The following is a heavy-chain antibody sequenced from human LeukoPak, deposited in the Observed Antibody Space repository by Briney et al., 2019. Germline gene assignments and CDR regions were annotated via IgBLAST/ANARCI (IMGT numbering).Heavy chain of an antibody. Sequence: SLRLSCAASGFTFSSYGMHWVRQAPGKGLEWVAVISYNGRNKYVADSVKGRFTIARDNLRSRLYVQMNNLRVEDTAVYYCARVRAHDYDTSGEHALDYWGLGTLVTVSP. D-gene: IGHD3-22*01. CDR2: ISYNGRNK. CDR1: GFTFSSYG. CDR3: ARVRAHDYDTSGEHALDY. V-gene: IGHV3-30*19. J-gene: IGHJ4*02.